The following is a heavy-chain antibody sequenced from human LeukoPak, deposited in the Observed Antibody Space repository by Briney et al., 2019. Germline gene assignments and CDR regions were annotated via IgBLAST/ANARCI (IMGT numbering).Heavy chain of an antibody. CDR1: GASFSSSTYY. J-gene: IGHJ4*02. CDR2: IYYSGST. CDR3: ARHAGGISATGTRPFDY. V-gene: IGHV4-39*01. D-gene: IGHD6-13*01. Sequence: KPSVTLSLTCTVSGASFSSSTYYWGWIRQPPGKGLEWIGSIYYSGSTYYNPSLKSRVTMSVDTSKNQFSLKLSYVTAADTAVYYCARHAGGISATGTRPFDYWGQGTLVTVSS.